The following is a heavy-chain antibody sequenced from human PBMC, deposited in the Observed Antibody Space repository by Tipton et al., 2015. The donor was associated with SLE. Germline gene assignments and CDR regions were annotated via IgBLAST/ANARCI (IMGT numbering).Heavy chain of an antibody. D-gene: IGHD6-13*01. J-gene: IGHJ4*02. CDR3: AKDLIAAADEY. V-gene: IGHV3-48*01. CDR1: GFTFSSYS. CDR2: ISSSSSTI. Sequence: GSLRLSCAASGFTFSSYSMNWVRQAPGKGLEWVSYISSSSSTIYYADSVKGRFTISRDNSKNTLYLQMNSLRAEDTAVYYCAKDLIAAADEYWGQGTLVTVSS.